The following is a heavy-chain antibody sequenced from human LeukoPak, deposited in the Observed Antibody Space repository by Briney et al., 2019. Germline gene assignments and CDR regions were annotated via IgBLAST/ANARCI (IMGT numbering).Heavy chain of an antibody. V-gene: IGHV3-23*01. CDR3: AKVYVWNEYYFDY. Sequence: PGGSLRLSCAASGFTFSGSALHWVRQAPGKGLEWVSAINFSGGTTYYADSVKGRFTISRDNSKNTLYLQMNSLRAEDTAVYYCAKVYVWNEYYFDYWGHGTLVTVSS. CDR2: INFSGGTT. CDR1: GFTFSGSA. J-gene: IGHJ4*01. D-gene: IGHD1-1*01.